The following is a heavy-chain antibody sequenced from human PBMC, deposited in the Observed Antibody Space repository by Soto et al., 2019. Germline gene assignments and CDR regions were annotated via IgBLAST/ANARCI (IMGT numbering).Heavy chain of an antibody. D-gene: IGHD3-22*01. J-gene: IGHJ4*02. CDR2: ISGSGGST. Sequence: PGGSLRLSCAASGFSFRSFAMSWVRQAPGKGLEWVSAISGSGGSTYYADSVKGRFTISSDNSKNMHYLQMNSLRAEDTAVYYFAKDGVRGGYFDSSGSYDYWGQGTLVTVSS. V-gene: IGHV3-23*01. CDR1: GFSFRSFA. CDR3: AKDGVRGGYFDSSGSYDY.